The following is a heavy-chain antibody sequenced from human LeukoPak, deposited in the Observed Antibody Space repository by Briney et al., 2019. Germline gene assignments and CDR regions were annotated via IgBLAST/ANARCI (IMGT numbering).Heavy chain of an antibody. J-gene: IGHJ4*02. CDR2: ISAKKGNT. D-gene: IGHD1-26*01. CDR1: GGTFSSYA. V-gene: IGHV1-18*01. Sequence: GASVKVSCKASGGTFSSYAISWVRQAPGQGLEWMGWISAKKGNTNYAQKLQGRVTMTTDTSTSTAYMELRSLRSDDTAVYYCAARSGELPYYFDYWGQGTLVTVSS. CDR3: AARSGELPYYFDY.